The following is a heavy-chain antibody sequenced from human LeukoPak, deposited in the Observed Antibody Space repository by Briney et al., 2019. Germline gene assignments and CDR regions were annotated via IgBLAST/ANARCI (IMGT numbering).Heavy chain of an antibody. J-gene: IGHJ3*02. Sequence: ASVKVSCKASGYTFTGYYMHWVRQAPGQGLEWMGWINPNSGGTNDAQKFQGRVTMTRDTSISTAYMELSRLRSDDTAVYYCAKTSSSSPRDAFDIWGQGTMVTVSS. V-gene: IGHV1-2*02. CDR2: INPNSGGT. D-gene: IGHD6-6*01. CDR3: AKTSSSSPRDAFDI. CDR1: GYTFTGYY.